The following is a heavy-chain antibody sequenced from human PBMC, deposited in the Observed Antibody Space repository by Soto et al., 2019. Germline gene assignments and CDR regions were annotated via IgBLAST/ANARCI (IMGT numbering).Heavy chain of an antibody. CDR2: ISGSGGST. Sequence: PGGSLRLSCAASGFTFSIYAMSWFRQAPGKGLEWVSAISGSGGSTYYADSVKGRFTISRDNSKNTLYLQMNSLRAEDTAVYYCAKSTGRQQLVFAYFDYWGQGTLVTVSS. J-gene: IGHJ4*02. D-gene: IGHD6-13*01. V-gene: IGHV3-23*01. CDR3: AKSTGRQQLVFAYFDY. CDR1: GFTFSIYA.